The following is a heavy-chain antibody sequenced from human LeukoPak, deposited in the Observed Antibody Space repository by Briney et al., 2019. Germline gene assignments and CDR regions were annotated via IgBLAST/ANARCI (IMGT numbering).Heavy chain of an antibody. Sequence: GGSLRLSCAASGFTFSSYGMHWVRQAPGKGLEWVAFIRYDGSNKYYADSVKGRFTISRDNSKNTLYLQMNSLRAEDTAVYYCAKAPSGYSSGWYGNFDCWGQGTLVTVSS. CDR2: IRYDGSNK. CDR1: GFTFSSYG. V-gene: IGHV3-30*02. D-gene: IGHD6-19*01. J-gene: IGHJ4*02. CDR3: AKAPSGYSSGWYGNFDC.